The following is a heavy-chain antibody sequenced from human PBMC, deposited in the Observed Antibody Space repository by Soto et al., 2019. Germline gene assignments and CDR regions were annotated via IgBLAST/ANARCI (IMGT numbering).Heavy chain of an antibody. J-gene: IGHJ5*02. CDR1: GYTFTGYY. CDR2: INPNSGGT. Sequence: ASVKVSCKASGYTFTGYYMHWVRQAPGQGLEWMGWINPNSGGTNYAQKFQGWVTMTRDTSISTAYMELSRLRSDDTAVYYCARDSSGYYVDYWFDPWGQGTLVTVSS. CDR3: ARDSSGYYVDYWFDP. D-gene: IGHD3-22*01. V-gene: IGHV1-2*04.